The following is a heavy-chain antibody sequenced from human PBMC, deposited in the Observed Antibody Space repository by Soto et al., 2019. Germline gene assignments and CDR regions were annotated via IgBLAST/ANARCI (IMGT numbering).Heavy chain of an antibody. D-gene: IGHD3-3*01. CDR1: GGTFSSYA. CDR2: IIPIFGTA. Sequence: QVQLVQSGAEVKKPGSSVKVSCKASGGTFSSYAISWVRQAPGQGLEWMGGIIPIFGTANYAQKFQGRVTITADESPSTACMELSSLRSEDTAVYYYARWHLKGSGYFSWGQGTLVTVSS. CDR3: ARWHLKGSGYFS. V-gene: IGHV1-69*01. J-gene: IGHJ4*02.